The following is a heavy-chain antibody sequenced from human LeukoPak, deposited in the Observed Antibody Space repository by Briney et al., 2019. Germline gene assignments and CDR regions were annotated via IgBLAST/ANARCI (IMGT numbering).Heavy chain of an antibody. CDR3: AREYCSSTSCYFDY. J-gene: IGHJ4*02. CDR1: GGSISSYY. CDR2: IYNSGST. Sequence: SETLSLTCTVSGGSISSYYWSWIRQSPGKGLEWIGYIYNSGSTNYNPSLKSRVTISVDTSKNQFSLKLSSVTAADTAVYHCAREYCSSTSCYFDYWGQGILVTVSS. D-gene: IGHD2-2*01. V-gene: IGHV4-59*01.